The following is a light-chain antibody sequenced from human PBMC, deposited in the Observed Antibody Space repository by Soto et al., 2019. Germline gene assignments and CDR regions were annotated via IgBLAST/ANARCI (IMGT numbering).Light chain of an antibody. CDR3: SSYTSRSTL. CDR1: SNDAGGYDY. CDR2: EVS. J-gene: IGLJ1*01. V-gene: IGLV2-14*01. Sequence: QSVLTQPASVSGSPGQSLTISCTGTSNDAGGYDYVSWYQQEPGKAPKVIIYEVSNRPSGVSVRFSGSKSGNMASLTISGLQAADEADYYCSSYTSRSTLFGTGTKVTVL.